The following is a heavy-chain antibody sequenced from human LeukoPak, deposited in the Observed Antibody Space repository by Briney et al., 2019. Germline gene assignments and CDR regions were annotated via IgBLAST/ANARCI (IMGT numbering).Heavy chain of an antibody. V-gene: IGHV4-31*03. CDR3: ARLDTAIYYFDY. CDR1: GGSLSSGGYY. D-gene: IGHD5-18*01. Sequence: SETLSLTCTASGGSLSSGGYYWRWIRQHPGKGLEWIGYIYYSGSTYFNPSLKSRVTISVDTSKNQFSLKLSSVTAADTAVYYCARLDTAIYYFDYWGQGTLVTVSS. CDR2: IYYSGST. J-gene: IGHJ4*02.